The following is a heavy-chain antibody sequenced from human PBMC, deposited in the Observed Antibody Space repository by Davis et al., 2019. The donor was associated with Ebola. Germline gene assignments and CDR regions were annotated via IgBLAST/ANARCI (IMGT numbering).Heavy chain of an antibody. CDR3: AAAVNYYYGMDV. Sequence: MPSETLSLTCTVSAGSISSYYWSWIRQPPGKGLEWIGYIYYSGSTNYNPSLKSRVTISVDTSKNQFSLKLSSVTAADTAVYYCAAAVNYYYGMDVWGQGTTVTVSS. J-gene: IGHJ6*02. CDR1: AGSISSYY. V-gene: IGHV4-59*12. CDR2: IYYSGST. D-gene: IGHD2-15*01.